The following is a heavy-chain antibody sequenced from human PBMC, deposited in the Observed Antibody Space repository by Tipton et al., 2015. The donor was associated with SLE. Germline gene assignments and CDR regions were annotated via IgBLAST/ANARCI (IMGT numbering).Heavy chain of an antibody. CDR2: MYDFGRT. Sequence: TLSLTCTVSGGSFGRYYWSWIRQSPGKGLEWIGHMYDFGRTSYNPSLTVRVTISVDTSKNQFSLRLDSVTAADTAVYYCVRGEMVVIPRQIRYFYGMDVWGPGATVAVSS. CDR1: GGSFGRYY. D-gene: IGHD2-2*01. V-gene: IGHV4-59*01. CDR3: VRGEMVVIPRQIRYFYGMDV. J-gene: IGHJ6*02.